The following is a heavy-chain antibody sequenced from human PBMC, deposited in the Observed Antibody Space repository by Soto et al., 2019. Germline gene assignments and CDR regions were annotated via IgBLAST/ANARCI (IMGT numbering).Heavy chain of an antibody. CDR1: GYTFTSYG. V-gene: IGHV1-18*01. CDR2: IRAYNGNT. CDR3: ARDLPTMDV. J-gene: IGHJ6*02. Sequence: QVQLVQSGAEVKKPGASVKVSCKASGYTFTSYGISWVRQAPGQGLEWMGWIRAYNGNTKYAQKLQGRVTMTTDTSTRTAYMELRSLRSAATAVYYCARDLPTMDVWGQGTTVTVSS.